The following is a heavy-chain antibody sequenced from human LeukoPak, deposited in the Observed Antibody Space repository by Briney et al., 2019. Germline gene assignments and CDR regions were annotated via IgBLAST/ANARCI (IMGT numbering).Heavy chain of an antibody. CDR2: ISSSGSTI. CDR3: ARQGYCSSTSCYGEEILDDY. CDR1: GFTVSSNY. D-gene: IGHD2-2*01. Sequence: GGSLRLSCAASGFTVSSNYMSWVRQAPGKGLEWVSYISSSGSTIYYADSVKGRFTISRDNAKNSLYLQMNSLRAEDTAVYYCARQGYCSSTSCYGEEILDDYWGQGTLVTVSS. V-gene: IGHV3-11*04. J-gene: IGHJ4*02.